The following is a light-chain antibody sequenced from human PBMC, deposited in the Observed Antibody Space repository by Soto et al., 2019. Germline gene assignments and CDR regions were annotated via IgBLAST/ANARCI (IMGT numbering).Light chain of an antibody. Sequence: EIVLTQTPGTLSLSPGERATVSCRASQSSSYFAWYQQKPGQAPRLLVYAASSRAAGIPDRFSGSGSGTDFTLTISRLEPEDFAVYYCQKYGSSPITFGQGTRLEIK. J-gene: IGKJ5*01. V-gene: IGKV3-20*01. CDR2: AAS. CDR1: QSSSY. CDR3: QKYGSSPIT.